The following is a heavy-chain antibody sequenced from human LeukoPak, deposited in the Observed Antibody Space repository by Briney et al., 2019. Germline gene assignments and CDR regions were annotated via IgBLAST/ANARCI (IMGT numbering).Heavy chain of an antibody. Sequence: SETLSLTCTVSGGSISSYYWSWIRQPAGKGLEWIGRIYTSGSTNYNPSLKSRVTMSVDTSKNQFSLKLSSVTAADTAVYYCGRGGVYCGGDCCSGLSYWGQGTLVTVSS. CDR2: IYTSGST. CDR1: GGSISSYY. J-gene: IGHJ4*02. CDR3: GRGGVYCGGDCCSGLSY. V-gene: IGHV4-4*07. D-gene: IGHD2-21*02.